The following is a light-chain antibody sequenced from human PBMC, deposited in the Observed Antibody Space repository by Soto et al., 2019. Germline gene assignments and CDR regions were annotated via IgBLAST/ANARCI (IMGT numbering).Light chain of an antibody. CDR1: QSLSSNY. J-gene: IGKJ2*01. Sequence: EIVLTQSPGTLYLSPGERATLSCRASQSLSSNYLAWYQQKPGQAPRLLIYGASNRATGIPDRFSGSGSGTDLTLTISRLEPEDFAVYYCQQYGSSSYTFGQGTKLEIK. CDR2: GAS. V-gene: IGKV3-20*01. CDR3: QQYGSSSYT.